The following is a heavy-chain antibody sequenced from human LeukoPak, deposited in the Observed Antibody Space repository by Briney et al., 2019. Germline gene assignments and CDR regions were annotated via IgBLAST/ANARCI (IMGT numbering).Heavy chain of an antibody. V-gene: IGHV4-59*13. J-gene: IGHJ4*02. D-gene: IGHD3-22*01. CDR3: ARGRPDPQNSDYWDY. CDR1: RGSISTYY. Sequence: SETLSLTCTVSRGSISTYYWSWIRQTPGTTLEWIGNIHYTGSTRYNPSLERRVTISLDTPKKEFSLRQKYMNAADTAVYYCARGRPDPQNSDYWDYWGQGILVTVSS. CDR2: IHYTGST.